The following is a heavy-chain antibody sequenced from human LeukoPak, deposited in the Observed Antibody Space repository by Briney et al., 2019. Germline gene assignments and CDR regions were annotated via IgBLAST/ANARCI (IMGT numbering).Heavy chain of an antibody. V-gene: IGHV1-18*01. D-gene: IGHD1-26*01. CDR1: GYTLTSYG. CDR3: ARRIVGATGSDY. J-gene: IGHJ4*02. CDR2: ISAYNGNT. Sequence: ASVKVSCKSSGYTLTSYGISWVRQAPGQGLEWMGWISAYNGNTNYAQKLQGRVTMTTDTSTTTAYMELRSLTSDDTAVYYCARRIVGATGSDYWGQGTLVTVSS.